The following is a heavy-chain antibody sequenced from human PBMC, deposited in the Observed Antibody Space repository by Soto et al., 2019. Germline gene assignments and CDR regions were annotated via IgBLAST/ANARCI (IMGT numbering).Heavy chain of an antibody. V-gene: IGHV3-30*04. CDR3: ASPYPYCSGGSCFDY. CDR2: ISYDGSNK. D-gene: IGHD2-15*01. J-gene: IGHJ4*02. Sequence: GGSLRLSCAASGFTFSSYAMHWVRQAPGKGLEWVAVISYDGSNKYYADSVKGRFTISRDNSKNTLYLKMNSLRAEDTDVYYCASPYPYCSGGSCFDYWGQGTLVTVSS. CDR1: GFTFSSYA.